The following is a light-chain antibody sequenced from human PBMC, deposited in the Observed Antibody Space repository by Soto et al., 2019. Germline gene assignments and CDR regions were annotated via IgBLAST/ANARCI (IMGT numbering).Light chain of an antibody. CDR2: DTS. J-gene: IGKJ5*01. CDR3: QQYGTSEII. Sequence: EIVLTQYTGTLSLSPGERATLSCRVSQTLSNSFIAWYQQKPGQAPRLLIYDTSSRATGVPDRYSASGSGTDFTLTISRLEPEDFAVFFCQQYGTSEIIFGQGTRLEIK. CDR1: QTLSNSF. V-gene: IGKV3-20*01.